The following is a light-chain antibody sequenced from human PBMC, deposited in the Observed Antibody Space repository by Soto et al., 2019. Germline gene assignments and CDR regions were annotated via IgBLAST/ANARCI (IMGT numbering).Light chain of an antibody. Sequence: DIQMTQSPSTLSATAGDRVTITCRASQSISSWLAWYQQKPGKAPNLLIHKASHLESGVPPRFSGSGSGTEFTLTISSLQPGDFATYYCQHYNTYPWTFGQGTKVDI. CDR3: QHYNTYPWT. J-gene: IGKJ1*01. CDR1: QSISSW. CDR2: KAS. V-gene: IGKV1-5*03.